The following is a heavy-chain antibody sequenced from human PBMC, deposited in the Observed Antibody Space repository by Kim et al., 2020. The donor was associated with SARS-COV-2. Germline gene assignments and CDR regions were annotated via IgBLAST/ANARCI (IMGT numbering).Heavy chain of an antibody. CDR2: ISYDGSNK. J-gene: IGHJ4*02. V-gene: IGHV3-30*18. CDR3: AKEAVEWEQQQDGNFDY. CDR1: GFTFSSYG. D-gene: IGHD1-26*01. Sequence: GGSLRLSCAASGFTFSSYGMHWVRQAPGKGLEWVAVISYDGSNKYYADSVKGRFTISRDNSKNTMYLQMNSMGAEDTAVYYCAKEAVEWEQQQDGNFDYWGQGTLVTVSS.